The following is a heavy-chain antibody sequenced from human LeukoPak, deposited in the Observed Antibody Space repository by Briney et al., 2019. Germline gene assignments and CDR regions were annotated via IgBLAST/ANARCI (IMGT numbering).Heavy chain of an antibody. D-gene: IGHD1-7*01. CDR1: GFTFSSYG. CDR3: AKDLAAGTTGGDWFDP. V-gene: IGHV3-30*02. J-gene: IGHJ5*02. CDR2: IRYDGSNK. Sequence: GGSLRLSCAASGFTFSSYGMHWVRQAPGKGLEWAAFIRYDGSNKYYADSVKGRFTISRDNSKNTLYLQMNSLRAEDTAVYYCAKDLAAGTTGGDWFDPWGQGTLVTVSA.